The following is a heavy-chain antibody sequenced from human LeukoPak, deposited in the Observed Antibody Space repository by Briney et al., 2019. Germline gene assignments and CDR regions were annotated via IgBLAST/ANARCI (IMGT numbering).Heavy chain of an antibody. D-gene: IGHD3-10*01. CDR2: IKSKTDGGTT. V-gene: IGHV3-15*01. CDR1: GFTFSSYS. J-gene: IGHJ4*02. CDR3: TTDGSGSYSPFGY. Sequence: PGGSLRLSCAASGFTFSSYSMNWVRQAPGKGLEWVGRIKSKTDGGTTDYAAPVKGRFTISRDDSKNTLYLQMNSLKTEDTAVYYCTTDGSGSYSPFGYWGQGTLVTVSS.